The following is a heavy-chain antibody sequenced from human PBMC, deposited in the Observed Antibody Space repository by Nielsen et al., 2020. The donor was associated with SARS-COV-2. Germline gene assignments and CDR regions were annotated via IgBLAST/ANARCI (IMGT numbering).Heavy chain of an antibody. V-gene: IGHV3-33*06. CDR2: IWYDGSNK. D-gene: IGHD2-15*01. CDR1: GFTFSSYG. CDR3: AKATSRTCIGVRCYNFDY. Sequence: GGSLRLSCAASGFTFSSYGMHWVRQAPGKGLEWVAVIWYDGSNKYYADSVKGRFTISRDNSKNTLYLQMNSLRAEDTAIYYCAKATSRTCIGVRCYNFDYWGQGALVTVSS. J-gene: IGHJ4*02.